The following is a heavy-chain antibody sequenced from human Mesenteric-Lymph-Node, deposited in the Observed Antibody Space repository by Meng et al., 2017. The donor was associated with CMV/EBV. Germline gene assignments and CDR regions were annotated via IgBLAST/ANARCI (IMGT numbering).Heavy chain of an antibody. V-gene: IGHV1-69*01. Sequence: KASGGILSSYAISGVRQDPGQGLEWRGGIIRIFGTANYAQKFQGSVTITADDSTSTAYMELSSLRSEDTAVYYCARGRGVATEIDYWGQGTLVTVSS. CDR1: GGILSSYA. J-gene: IGHJ4*02. D-gene: IGHD5-12*01. CDR3: ARGRGVATEIDY. CDR2: IIRIFGTA.